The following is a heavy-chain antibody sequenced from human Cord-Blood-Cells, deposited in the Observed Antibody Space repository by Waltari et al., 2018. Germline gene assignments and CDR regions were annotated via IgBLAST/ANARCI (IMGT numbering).Heavy chain of an antibody. D-gene: IGHD3-22*01. CDR3: ARGRGNDSSGYYYVDY. J-gene: IGHJ4*02. V-gene: IGHV4-34*01. CDR1: GGSFSGYY. Sequence: QVQLQQWGAGLLKPSETLSLTCAVYGGSFSGYYWSWIRQPPGKGLEWIGEINNSGSTNYNPSLKSRVTISVDTSKNQFSLKLSSVTAADTAVYYCARGRGNDSSGYYYVDYWGQGTLVTVSS. CDR2: INNSGST.